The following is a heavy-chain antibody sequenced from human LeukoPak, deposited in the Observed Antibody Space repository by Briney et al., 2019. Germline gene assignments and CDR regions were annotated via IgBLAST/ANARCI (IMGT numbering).Heavy chain of an antibody. CDR3: AKDWWEPYYFDY. V-gene: IGHV3-23*01. CDR1: GFTFSTYG. J-gene: IGHJ4*02. CDR2: ISGSGGST. D-gene: IGHD1-26*01. Sequence: GGALRLSCAVSGFTFSTYGMHWVGQAPGKGLEWVSAISGSGGSTYYADSVKGRFTISRDNSKNTLYLQMNSLRAEDTAVYYCAKDWWEPYYFDYWGQGTLVTVSS.